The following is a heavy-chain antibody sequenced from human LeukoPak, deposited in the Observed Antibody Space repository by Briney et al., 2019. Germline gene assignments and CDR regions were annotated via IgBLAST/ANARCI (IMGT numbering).Heavy chain of an antibody. CDR2: IYYSGST. CDR3: ARDSGAQGRLRHYYYYYMDV. D-gene: IGHD4-17*01. V-gene: IGHV4-39*07. Sequence: SETLSLTCTVSGGSISSSSYYWGWIRQPPGKGLEWIGSIYYSGSTYYNPSLKSRVTISVDTSKNQFSLKLSSVTAADTAVYYCARDSGAQGRLRHYYYYYMDVWGKGTTVTISS. J-gene: IGHJ6*03. CDR1: GGSISSSSYY.